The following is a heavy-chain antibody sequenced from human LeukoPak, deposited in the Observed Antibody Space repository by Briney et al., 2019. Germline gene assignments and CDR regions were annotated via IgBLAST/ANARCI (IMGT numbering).Heavy chain of an antibody. D-gene: IGHD4-17*01. CDR1: GFSFISYG. CDR2: ISDDGRNK. J-gene: IGHJ4*02. CDR3: AKRPSDYGDYVTYFDC. V-gene: IGHV3-30*18. Sequence: GGSLRLSCAASGFSFISYGMHWVRQAPGKGLEWVGVISDDGRNKKYADSVKGRFTISRDNSKDTLYLQMNSLRDEDTAVYYCAKRPSDYGDYVTYFDCWGQGTLVTVSS.